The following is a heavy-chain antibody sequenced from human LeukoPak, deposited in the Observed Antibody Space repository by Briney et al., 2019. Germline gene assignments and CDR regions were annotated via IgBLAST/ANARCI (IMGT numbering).Heavy chain of an antibody. Sequence: PGGSLRLSCAASGISFSNYAMSWVRQAPGKGLEWVSAISGSGGYTYYADSMRGRFTISGDNSKNTLYLQINSLGAEDTAVYYCALTMTGTTREFDYWGQGTLVTVSS. J-gene: IGHJ4*02. V-gene: IGHV3-23*01. CDR1: GISFSNYA. D-gene: IGHD1-7*01. CDR2: ISGSGGYT. CDR3: ALTMTGTTREFDY.